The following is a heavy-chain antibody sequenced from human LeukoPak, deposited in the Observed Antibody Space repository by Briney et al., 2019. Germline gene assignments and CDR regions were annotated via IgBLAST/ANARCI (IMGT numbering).Heavy chain of an antibody. CDR1: GDSVSSNSAA. CDR3: VRSRGGDFDH. D-gene: IGHD3-16*01. Sequence: HSQTLSLTCAISGDSVSSNSAAWNWIRQSPSRGLEWLGRTYYRSKWSNDYAVSVRSRITINPDTSKSQFSLQLNSVTPADAAVYYCVRSRGGDFDHWGQGTLVTVSS. J-gene: IGHJ4*02. CDR2: TYYRSKWSN. V-gene: IGHV6-1*01.